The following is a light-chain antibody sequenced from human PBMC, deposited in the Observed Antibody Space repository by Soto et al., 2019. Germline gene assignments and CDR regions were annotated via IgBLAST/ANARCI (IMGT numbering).Light chain of an antibody. Sequence: IVMTQSPATLVLSPGDSATLYXRASHSVNINLSWYQQKPGXAPRXXXSGXSTRATGIPARLSGSGSGTEFTLTISSLQSEDVAVYYCQQYKNGPRPFGQGTKVEI. CDR1: HSVNIN. CDR3: QQYKNGPRP. CDR2: GXS. V-gene: IGKV3-15*01. J-gene: IGKJ1*01.